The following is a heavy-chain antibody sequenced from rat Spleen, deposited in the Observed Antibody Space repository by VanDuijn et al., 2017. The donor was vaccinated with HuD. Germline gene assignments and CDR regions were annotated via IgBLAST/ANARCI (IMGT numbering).Heavy chain of an antibody. Sequence: EVQLQESGPGLVKPSQSLSLTCSVTGYSITSSYRWNWIRKFPGNKLEWLGYINSAGSTNYSPSLKSRISIIRDTSKNPFFLQVNSLTPEDTATYCCARVTWDDFDYWGQGVMVTVSS. J-gene: IGHJ2*01. CDR2: INSAGST. V-gene: IGHV3-3*01. CDR1: GYSITSSYR. CDR3: ARVTWDDFDY.